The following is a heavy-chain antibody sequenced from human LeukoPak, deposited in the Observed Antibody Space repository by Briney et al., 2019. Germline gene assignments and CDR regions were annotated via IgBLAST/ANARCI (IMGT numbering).Heavy chain of an antibody. J-gene: IGHJ6*02. CDR1: GGSINNYY. D-gene: IGHD6-19*01. V-gene: IGHV4-59*01. CDR3: GREPSSGWFPSYGMDV. Sequence: NPSETLSLTCSVSGGSINNYYWSWIRQPPGKGLEWIGYIYYSGSTTYNPSLKSRVTISVDTSKNQFSLKLSSVTAADTAVYYCGREPSSGWFPSYGMDVWGHGTTVTVSS. CDR2: IYYSGST.